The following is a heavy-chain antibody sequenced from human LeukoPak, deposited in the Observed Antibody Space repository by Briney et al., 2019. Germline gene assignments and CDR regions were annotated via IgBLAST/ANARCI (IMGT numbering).Heavy chain of an antibody. D-gene: IGHD1-26*01. V-gene: IGHV3-23*01. CDR2: ISGSGGST. CDR3: AKISYIGSYYMDY. CDR1: GFTFSSNA. Sequence: GGSLRLSCAASGFTFSSNAMSWVRQAPGKGLEWVSAISGSGGSTYYTDSVKGRFTISRDNSKDTLYLQMNSLRAEDTAVYYCAKISYIGSYYMDYWGQGTLVTVSS. J-gene: IGHJ4*02.